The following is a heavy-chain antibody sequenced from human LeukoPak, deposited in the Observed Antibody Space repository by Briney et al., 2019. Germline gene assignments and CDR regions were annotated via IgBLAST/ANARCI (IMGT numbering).Heavy chain of an antibody. V-gene: IGHV3-11*06. CDR1: GFIFSDYY. J-gene: IGHJ4*02. Sequence: GGSLRLSCAASGFIFSDYYMSWIRQAPGKGLEWISHTSGSSYTNYAESVKGRFTISRDNAKNSLYLQMNSLRAEDTVVYYCVRDLTVGAVFFDYWGQGTLVTVSS. CDR2: TSGSSYT. CDR3: VRDLTVGAVFFDY. D-gene: IGHD1-26*01.